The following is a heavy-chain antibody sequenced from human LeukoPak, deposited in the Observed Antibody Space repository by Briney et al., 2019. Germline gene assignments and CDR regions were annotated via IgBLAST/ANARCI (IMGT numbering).Heavy chain of an antibody. D-gene: IGHD3-22*01. V-gene: IGHV4-39*07. CDR1: GGSISSNSYY. CDR3: ARTTYYYDSRVFHYYYYMDV. J-gene: IGHJ6*03. CDR2: IYYSGST. Sequence: SETLSLTCAVSGGSISSNSYYWGWIRQPPGKGLEWIGSIYYSGSTYYNPSLKSRVTISVDTSKNQFSLKLSSVTAADTAVYYCARTTYYYDSRVFHYYYYMDVWGKGTTVTVSS.